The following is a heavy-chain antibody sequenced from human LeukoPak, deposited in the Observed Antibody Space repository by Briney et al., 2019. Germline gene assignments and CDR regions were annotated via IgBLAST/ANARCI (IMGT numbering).Heavy chain of an antibody. V-gene: IGHV4-59*08. CDR2: VYYSGAT. Sequence: SESLSLTCTVSGGSISTYYWSWIRQPPGKGLEWIGYVYYSGATNYNPSLKSRVTISLDTSKNQFSLRLTSVTAADTAVYYCARRVAVTGIYCFDHWGQGTPVTVSS. CDR3: ARRVAVTGIYCFDH. J-gene: IGHJ4*02. D-gene: IGHD6-19*01. CDR1: GGSISTYY.